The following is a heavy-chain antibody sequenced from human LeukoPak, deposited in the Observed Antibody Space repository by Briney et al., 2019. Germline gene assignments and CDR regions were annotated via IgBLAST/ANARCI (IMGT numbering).Heavy chain of an antibody. CDR3: ARDRSYSSGYPKGAFDI. Sequence: GGSLRLSCAASGFTFSSYEMNWVRQAPGKGLEWVSYISSSGSTIYQADSVKGRFTISRDNAKNSLYLQMNSLRAEDTAVYYCARDRSYSSGYPKGAFDIWGQGTMVTVSS. D-gene: IGHD3-22*01. V-gene: IGHV3-48*03. CDR2: ISSSGSTI. CDR1: GFTFSSYE. J-gene: IGHJ3*02.